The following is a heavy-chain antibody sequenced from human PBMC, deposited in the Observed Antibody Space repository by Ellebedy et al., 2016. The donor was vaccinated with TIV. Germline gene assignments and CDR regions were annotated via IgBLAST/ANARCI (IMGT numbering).Heavy chain of an antibody. CDR3: ARDVGDCSGSRCDPSYMDV. J-gene: IGHJ6*03. CDR1: GYTVSRNA. D-gene: IGHD2-15*01. Sequence: ASVKVSCKASGYTVSRNAMHWVRQAPGQRLEWMGWIAAGSDNTKYSQKFQGRVTITRDTSASTVYVELSSLTSEDTAVYYCARDVGDCSGSRCDPSYMDVWGKGTTVTVSS. CDR2: IAAGSDNT. V-gene: IGHV1-3*01.